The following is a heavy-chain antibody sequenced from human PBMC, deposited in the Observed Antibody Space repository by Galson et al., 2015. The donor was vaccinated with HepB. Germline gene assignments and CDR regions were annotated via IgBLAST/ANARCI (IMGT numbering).Heavy chain of an antibody. Sequence: SLRLSCAASGFTFSSYGMHWVRQAPGKGLEWVALIPYDGNKKYYADYVKGRFTISRDNSVNTLHLQMNSLRAEDTAVYYCAKEDNIMVRAGIKIPQYWGQGIQVTVSS. CDR1: GFTFSSYG. CDR2: IPYDGNKK. CDR3: AKEDNIMVRAGIKIPQY. J-gene: IGHJ4*02. V-gene: IGHV3-30*02. D-gene: IGHD3-10*01.